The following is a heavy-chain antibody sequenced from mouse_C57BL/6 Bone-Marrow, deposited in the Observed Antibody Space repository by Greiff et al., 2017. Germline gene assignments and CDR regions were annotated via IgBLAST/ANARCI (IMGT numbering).Heavy chain of an antibody. D-gene: IGHD2-12*01. CDR2: IYPGSGST. V-gene: IGHV1-55*01. J-gene: IGHJ4*01. CDR3: ASYSVNAMDY. Sequence: VKQRPGQGLEWIGDIYPGSGSTNYNEKFKSKATLTVDTSSSTAYMQLSSLTSEDSAVYYCASYSVNAMDYWGQGTSVTVSS.